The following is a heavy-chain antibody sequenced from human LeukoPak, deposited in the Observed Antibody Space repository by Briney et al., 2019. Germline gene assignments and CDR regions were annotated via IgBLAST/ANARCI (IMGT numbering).Heavy chain of an antibody. CDR2: INSDGSST. CDR1: GFTFSSYW. Sequence: PGGSLRLSCAASGFTFSSYWMHWVRQSPGKGLVWISHINSDGSSTSYADSVKGRVTISRDNAKNTLYLQMNSLRAEDTAVYYCARDGDSSGYYVNFDYSGQGTLVTVSS. CDR3: ARDGDSSGYYVNFDY. V-gene: IGHV3-74*01. J-gene: IGHJ4*02. D-gene: IGHD3-22*01.